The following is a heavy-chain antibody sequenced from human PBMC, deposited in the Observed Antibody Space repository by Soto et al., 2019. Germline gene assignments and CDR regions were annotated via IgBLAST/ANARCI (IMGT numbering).Heavy chain of an antibody. Sequence: EVQLAESGEGLVQPGGSLRLSCAASGFTFSDHYMDWVCQAPGKGLEWVGRSRDKVHSHTTEYAASVKGRFTISRGDSENSLYLQMNSLKTEDTAVYYCARGVVSTGYFDYWGQGTLVTVSS. CDR2: SRDKVHSHTT. V-gene: IGHV3-72*01. CDR3: ARGVVSTGYFDY. J-gene: IGHJ4*02. D-gene: IGHD5-12*01. CDR1: GFTFSDHY.